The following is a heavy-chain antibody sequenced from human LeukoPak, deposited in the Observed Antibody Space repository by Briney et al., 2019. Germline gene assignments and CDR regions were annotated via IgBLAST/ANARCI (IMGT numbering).Heavy chain of an antibody. CDR1: GYSFTSYW. D-gene: IGHD3-22*01. J-gene: IGHJ4*02. CDR2: IYPGDSDT. CDR3: ATVGYYYDSSGLLFDY. V-gene: IGHV5-51*01. Sequence: GESLKISCKGSGYSFTSYWIGWVRQMPGKGLEWMGIIYPGDSDTRYSPSFQGQVTISADKSISTACLQWSSLKASDTAMYYCATVGYYYDSSGLLFDYWGRGTLVTVSS.